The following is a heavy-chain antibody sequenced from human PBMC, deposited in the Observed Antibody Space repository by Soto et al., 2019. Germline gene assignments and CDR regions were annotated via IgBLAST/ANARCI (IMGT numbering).Heavy chain of an antibody. CDR1: GGTFNRNT. J-gene: IGHJ4*02. Sequence: ASVKVSCKASGGTFNRNTISWVRQAPGQGLEWMGGIIPIFGTANYAQKFQGRVTITADESTNTAYMELSRLRSEDTAVYYCARQFDYDSSGYYYAYWGQGTLVTVSS. CDR2: IIPIFGTA. D-gene: IGHD3-22*01. V-gene: IGHV1-69*13. CDR3: ARQFDYDSSGYYYAY.